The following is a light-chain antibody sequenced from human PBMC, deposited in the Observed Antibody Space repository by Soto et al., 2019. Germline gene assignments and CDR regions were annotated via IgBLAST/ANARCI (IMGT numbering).Light chain of an antibody. CDR2: DAS. CDR3: QQHT. CDR1: QTISNW. V-gene: IGKV1-5*01. Sequence: DIQMTQSPSTLSASVGYRVTITCRASQTISNWLAWYQQKPGKAPRLLIYDASTLESGVPSRFSGSASGTEFTLTISSLQPDDFATYYCQQHTFGQGTKLEIK. J-gene: IGKJ2*01.